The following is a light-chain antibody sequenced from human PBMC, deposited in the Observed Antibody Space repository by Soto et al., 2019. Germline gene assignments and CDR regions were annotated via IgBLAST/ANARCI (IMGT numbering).Light chain of an antibody. CDR1: SSDIGDYNS. CDR3: SSYISATTPVG. CDR2: EVS. J-gene: IGLJ2*01. V-gene: IGLV2-14*01. Sequence: QSALTQPASVSGSPGQSITISCTGTSSDIGDYNSVSWYQQHPGKAPKLMIYEVSHRPSGVSNRFSGSKSGDTASLIIAGRQTEDEADYYCSSYISATTPVGFGGGTKVTVL.